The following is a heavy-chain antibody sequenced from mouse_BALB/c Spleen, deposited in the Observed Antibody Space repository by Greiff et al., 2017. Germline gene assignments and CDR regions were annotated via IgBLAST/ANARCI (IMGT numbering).Heavy chain of an antibody. V-gene: IGHV1S135*01. J-gene: IGHJ3*01. Sequence: VQLQQSGPELVKPGASVKVSCKASGYSFTDYNMYWVKQSHGKSLEWIGYIDPYNGGTSYNTKFKGKATLTVNKSSSTAFMHLNSLTSEDSAVYYCVKDAMMATSEFAYWGQGTLVTVSA. CDR3: VKDAMMATSEFAY. D-gene: IGHD2-3*01. CDR1: GYSFTDYN. CDR2: IDPYNGGT.